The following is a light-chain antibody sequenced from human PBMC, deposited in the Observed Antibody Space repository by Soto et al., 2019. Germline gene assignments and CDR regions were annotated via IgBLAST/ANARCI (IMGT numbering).Light chain of an antibody. CDR2: GAS. Sequence: EIVLTQSPGTLSLSPGERATLSCRASQSVSSSYLAWYQQKPGQAPRLLIYGASSRATGIPDRFSGSGSGTDFTLTISRLEPEDFAVYYCQQRATWPYTFGQGTKLEIK. V-gene: IGKV3D-20*02. CDR3: QQRATWPYT. J-gene: IGKJ2*01. CDR1: QSVSSSY.